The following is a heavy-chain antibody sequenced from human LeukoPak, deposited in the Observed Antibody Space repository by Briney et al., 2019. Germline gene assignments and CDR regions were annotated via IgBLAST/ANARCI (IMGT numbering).Heavy chain of an antibody. CDR1: GYTFTSYD. CDR3: ATTTPYSSGWLYYFDY. CDR2: MNPNSGNT. Sequence: ASVKVSCKASGYTFTSYDINWVRQATGQGLEWMGWMNPNSGNTGYAQKFQGRVTMTEDTSTDTAYMELSSLRSEDTAVYYCATTTPYSSGWLYYFDYWGQGTLVTVSS. J-gene: IGHJ4*02. D-gene: IGHD6-19*01. V-gene: IGHV1-8*01.